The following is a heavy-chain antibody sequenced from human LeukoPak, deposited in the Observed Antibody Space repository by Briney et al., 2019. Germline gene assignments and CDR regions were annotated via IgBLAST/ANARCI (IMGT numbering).Heavy chain of an antibody. Sequence: GGSLRLSCVASGFTFSSHGMNWVRQAPGKSLEWVSSITSDSRYKYYVDSVRGRFTISRDNAKNTLFLQIDSLRTEDTAVYYCARDPYSGTYGHLYYYYMDVWGKGTTVTISS. CDR3: ARDPYSGTYGHLYYYYMDV. CDR1: GFTFSSHG. V-gene: IGHV3-21*01. CDR2: ITSDSRYK. D-gene: IGHD1-26*01. J-gene: IGHJ6*03.